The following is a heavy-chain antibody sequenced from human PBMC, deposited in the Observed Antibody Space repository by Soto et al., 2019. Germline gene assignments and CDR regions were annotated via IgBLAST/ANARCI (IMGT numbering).Heavy chain of an antibody. D-gene: IGHD2-21*02. Sequence: QVHLEQSGPEVRKTGSSVKVSCKASGGTFSGYVITWVRQAPGQGFEWMGGIIPMIAETKSAQKFKGRVSFTADESMTTGYFELSGTTSEDSAIYFCTTSYCGGDCPANCGFYSFHWDVCGQGSTVSVSS. V-gene: IGHV1-69*13. CDR2: IIPMIAET. CDR1: GGTFSGYV. CDR3: TTSYCGGDCPANCGFYSFHWDV. J-gene: IGHJ6*01.